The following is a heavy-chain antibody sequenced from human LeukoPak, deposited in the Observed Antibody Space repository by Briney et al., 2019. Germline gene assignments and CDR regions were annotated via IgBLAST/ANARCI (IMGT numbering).Heavy chain of an antibody. D-gene: IGHD3-22*01. Sequence: GGSLRLSCAASGFTFSSYGVHWVRQAPGKGLEWVAFIRYDGSNKYYADSVKGRFTISRDNSKNTLYLQMNSLRAEDTAVYYCARRYYGSATYRLPYDYWGQGTLVTVSS. CDR1: GFTFSSYG. J-gene: IGHJ4*02. V-gene: IGHV3-30*02. CDR2: IRYDGSNK. CDR3: ARRYYGSATYRLPYDY.